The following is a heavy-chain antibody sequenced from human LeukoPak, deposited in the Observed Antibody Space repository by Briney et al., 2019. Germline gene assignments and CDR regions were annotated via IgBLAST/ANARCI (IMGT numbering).Heavy chain of an antibody. Sequence: SVKVSCKASGGTFSSYAISWVRQAPGQGLEWMGGIIPIFGTANYAQKFQGRVTITADESTSTAYMELSSLRSEDTAVYYCARGNFLRHFDSSPPYWGQGTLVTVSS. V-gene: IGHV1-69*13. J-gene: IGHJ4*02. CDR1: GGTFSSYA. CDR2: IIPIFGTA. D-gene: IGHD3-9*01. CDR3: ARGNFLRHFDSSPPY.